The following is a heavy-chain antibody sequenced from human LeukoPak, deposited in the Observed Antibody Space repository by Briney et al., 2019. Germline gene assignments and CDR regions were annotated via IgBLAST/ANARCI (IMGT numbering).Heavy chain of an antibody. CDR3: ARVVRGPKDSYFDY. CDR2: ISWNSGSI. D-gene: IGHD3-10*01. Sequence: PGRSLRLSCAASGFTFDDYAMHWVRQAPGKGLEWVSGISWNSGSIGYADSVKGRFTISRDNAKNSLYLQMNSLRAGDTAVYYCARVVRGPKDSYFDYWGQGTLVTVSS. CDR1: GFTFDDYA. V-gene: IGHV3-9*01. J-gene: IGHJ4*02.